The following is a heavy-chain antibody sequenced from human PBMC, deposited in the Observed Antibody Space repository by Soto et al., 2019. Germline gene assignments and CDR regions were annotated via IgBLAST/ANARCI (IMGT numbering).Heavy chain of an antibody. J-gene: IGHJ3*01. CDR2: IYYDGST. Sequence: SETLSLSCSVSGGSITTSSYNWDWIRQPPGKGLEWIGTIYYDGSTSYNPSLKSQVTISVDTSKNHFALKVNSVTAADTAVYYCARFYGNAFDVWGRGTVVTVSS. CDR1: GGSITTSSYN. CDR3: ARFYGNAFDV. D-gene: IGHD3-10*01. V-gene: IGHV4-39*02.